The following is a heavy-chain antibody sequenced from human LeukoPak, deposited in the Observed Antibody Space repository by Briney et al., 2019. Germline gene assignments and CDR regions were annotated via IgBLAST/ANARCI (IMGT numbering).Heavy chain of an antibody. D-gene: IGHD5-24*01. V-gene: IGHV4-34*01. J-gene: IGHJ3*02. Sequence: PSETLSLTCAVYGGSFSGYYWSWIRQPPGKGLEWIGEINHSGSTNYNPSLKSRVTISVDTSKNQFSLKLSSVTAADTAVYYCARFSPALAIRGAFDIWGQGTMVTVSS. CDR1: GGSFSGYY. CDR2: INHSGST. CDR3: ARFSPALAIRGAFDI.